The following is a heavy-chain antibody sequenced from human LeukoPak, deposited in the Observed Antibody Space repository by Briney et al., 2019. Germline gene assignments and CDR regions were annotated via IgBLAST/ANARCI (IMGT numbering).Heavy chain of an antibody. CDR2: TFSGGNA. CDR3: VRLLPSSGYVLGDWFDP. CDR1: GGSISSAIFY. D-gene: IGHD3-22*01. Sequence: SETLSLTCSVSGGSISSAIFYWGWIRQPPGMGLEWIGSTFSGGNAYHNPSLKSRVTISVDTSKNQFSLKLISVTAADTAVYYCVRLLPSSGYVLGDWFDPWGQGTLATVSS. J-gene: IGHJ5*02. V-gene: IGHV4-39*01.